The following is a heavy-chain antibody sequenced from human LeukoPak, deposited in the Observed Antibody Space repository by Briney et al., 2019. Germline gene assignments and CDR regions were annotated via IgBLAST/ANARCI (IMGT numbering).Heavy chain of an antibody. Sequence: SETLSLTCAVYGGSFSGYYWSWIRQPPGKGLEWIGEINHSGSTNYNPSLKSRVTISVDTSKNQFSLKLSSVTAADTAVYYCAGSMVRGVIDYWGQGTLVTVSS. J-gene: IGHJ4*02. CDR1: GGSFSGYY. V-gene: IGHV4-34*01. CDR3: AGSMVRGVIDY. CDR2: INHSGST. D-gene: IGHD3-10*01.